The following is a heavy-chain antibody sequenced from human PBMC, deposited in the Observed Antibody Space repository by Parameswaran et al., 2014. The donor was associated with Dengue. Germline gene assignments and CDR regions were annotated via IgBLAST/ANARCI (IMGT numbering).Heavy chain of an antibody. CDR3: AREGGGDFWSGYPE. V-gene: IGHV1-18*01. Sequence: RLVRQAPGQGLEWMGWISAYNGNTNYAQKLQGRVTMTTDTSTSTAYMELRSLRSDDTAVYYCAREGGGDFWSGYPEWGQGTLVTVSS. D-gene: IGHD3-3*01. CDR2: ISAYNGNT. J-gene: IGHJ4*02.